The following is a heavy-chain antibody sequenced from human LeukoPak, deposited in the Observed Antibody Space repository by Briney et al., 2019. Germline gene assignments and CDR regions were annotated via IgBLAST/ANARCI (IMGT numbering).Heavy chain of an antibody. CDR3: ARAVYSSGWYKDY. CDR2: FYHSGST. CDR1: GYSISSWYY. Sequence: PSETLSLTCAVSGYSISSWYYLGWTRQPPGKGLEWIGSFYHSGSTYYNPSLKRRVTISVDTSNNQFSLKLSSVTAADTAVYYCARAVYSSGWYKDYWGQGTLVTVSS. V-gene: IGHV4-38-2*01. J-gene: IGHJ4*02. D-gene: IGHD6-19*01.